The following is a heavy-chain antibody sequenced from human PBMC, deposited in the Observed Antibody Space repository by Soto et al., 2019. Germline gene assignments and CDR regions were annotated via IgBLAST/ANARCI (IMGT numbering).Heavy chain of an antibody. CDR1: GFTFSNAW. V-gene: IGHV3-15*01. Sequence: GGSLRLSCAASGFTFSNAWMSWVRQAPGQGLEWVGRIKSKTDGGTTDYAAPVKGRFTISRDDSKNTLYLQMNSLKTEDTAVYYCTRHTYYYDSSGYYYVGYYYYGMDVWGQGTTVTVSS. J-gene: IGHJ6*02. D-gene: IGHD3-22*01. CDR3: TRHTYYYDSSGYYYVGYYYYGMDV. CDR2: IKSKTDGGTT.